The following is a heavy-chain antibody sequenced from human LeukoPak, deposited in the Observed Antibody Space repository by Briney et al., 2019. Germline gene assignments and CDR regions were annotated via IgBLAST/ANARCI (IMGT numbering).Heavy chain of an antibody. Sequence: AGSLRLSCAASGFTFSSYWMRWVRQAPRKGMEWVANIKQDGSDKYYVDSVKGPFTISRDNAKNSLYLQMNSLRAEDTAVYYCARSLGYCSAGSCFPFDYWGQGTLVTVSS. J-gene: IGHJ4*02. CDR2: IKQDGSDK. V-gene: IGHV3-7*05. CDR3: ARSLGYCSAGSCFPFDY. CDR1: GFTFSSYW. D-gene: IGHD2-15*01.